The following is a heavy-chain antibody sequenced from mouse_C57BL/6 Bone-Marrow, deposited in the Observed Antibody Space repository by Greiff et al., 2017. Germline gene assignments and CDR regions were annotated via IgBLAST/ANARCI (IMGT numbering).Heavy chain of an antibody. Sequence: QVQLQQPGAELVKPGASVKLSCKASGYTFTSYWMHWVKQRPGQGLEWIGMIHPNSGSTNYKEKFKSKATLTVDKSSSTAYMQLSSLTSEDSAVYYGARDYGSSYSFAYWGQGTLVTGSA. V-gene: IGHV1-64*01. CDR2: IHPNSGST. CDR3: ARDYGSSYSFAY. D-gene: IGHD1-1*01. CDR1: GYTFTSYW. J-gene: IGHJ3*01.